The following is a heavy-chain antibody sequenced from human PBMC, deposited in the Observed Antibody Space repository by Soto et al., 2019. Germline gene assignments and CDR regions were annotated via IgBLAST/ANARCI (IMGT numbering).Heavy chain of an antibody. CDR1: GGSISSSNF. CDR3: ARAVGYCISTSCYEGYYYGMDV. D-gene: IGHD2-2*01. V-gene: IGHV4-4*02. J-gene: IGHJ6*02. CDR2: IYHNVST. Sequence: PSETLSLTCAVCGGSISSSNFWRWVRQPPGMGLEWIGKIYHNVSTNYNPSLKSRATISVDKSKNQFSLKLSSVTAADTAVYYCARAVGYCISTSCYEGYYYGMDVWGQGTTVT.